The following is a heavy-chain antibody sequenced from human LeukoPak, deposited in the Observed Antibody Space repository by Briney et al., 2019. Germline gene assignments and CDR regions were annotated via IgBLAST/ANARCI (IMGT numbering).Heavy chain of an antibody. CDR2: MWYDGSNK. D-gene: IGHD6-19*01. J-gene: IGHJ4*02. CDR1: GFTFSSYG. V-gene: IGHV3-33*06. CDR3: AKDEGWYSSVGKRGYFDY. Sequence: GGSLRLSCAASGFTFSSYGMHWVRQAPGKGLEWVAVMWYDGSNKYYADSVKGRFTISRDNSKNTLYLQMNSLRAEDTAVYYCAKDEGWYSSVGKRGYFDYWGQGTLVTVSS.